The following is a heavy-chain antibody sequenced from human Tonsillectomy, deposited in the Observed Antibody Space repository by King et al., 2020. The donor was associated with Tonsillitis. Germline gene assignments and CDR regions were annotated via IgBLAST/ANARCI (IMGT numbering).Heavy chain of an antibody. J-gene: IGHJ3*02. V-gene: IGHV4-34*01. Sequence: VQLQQWGAGLLKPSETLSLTCAVYGGSFSGYYWSWIRQSPGKGLEWIGEINHSGSTNYNPSLKSRVTISVDTSKNHFSLKQSSVTAADTAVYYCARGGXXYAYRNDAFDIWGQGXMVTVSS. CDR2: INHSGST. D-gene: IGHD3-16*01. CDR3: ARGGXXYAYRNDAFDI. CDR1: GGSFSGYY.